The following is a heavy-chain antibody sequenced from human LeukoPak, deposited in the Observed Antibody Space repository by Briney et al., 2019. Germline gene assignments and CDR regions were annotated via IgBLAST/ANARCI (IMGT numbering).Heavy chain of an antibody. D-gene: IGHD1-26*01. J-gene: IGHJ3*02. CDR2: IYPGDSDT. Sequence: GESLKISWKGSGYSFTNYWIGWVRQMPGKGLEWMGIIYPGDSDTRYSPSFQGQVTISADKSISTAYLQWSSLKASDTAIYYCARLMYRGTYSEVFDIWGQGTMVTVSS. V-gene: IGHV5-51*01. CDR1: GYSFTNYW. CDR3: ARLMYRGTYSEVFDI.